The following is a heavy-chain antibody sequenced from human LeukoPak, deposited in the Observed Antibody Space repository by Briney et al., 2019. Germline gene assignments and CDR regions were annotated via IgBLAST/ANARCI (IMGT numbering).Heavy chain of an antibody. CDR2: IKGKTDGGTT. CDR1: GFTFINAW. V-gene: IGHV3-15*01. Sequence: GGSLRLSCAASGFTFINAWMSWVRQAPGKGLEWVGHIKGKTDGGTTDYAAPVKGRFTILRDESKNTLYLQMNSLKTEDTAVYYCTTFWRGYANYWGQGTLVTVSS. J-gene: IGHJ4*02. CDR3: TTFWRGYANY. D-gene: IGHD3-16*01.